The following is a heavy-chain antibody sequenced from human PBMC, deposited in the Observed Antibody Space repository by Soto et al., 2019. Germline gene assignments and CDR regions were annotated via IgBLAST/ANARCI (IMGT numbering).Heavy chain of an antibody. CDR1: GGSFGKSA. CDR3: ARELDIAVAGYNWFDP. V-gene: IGHV1-69*13. Sequence: SGKVSCKASGGSFGKSAINWVRQAPGQGLEWMGGIIPIFGTANYAQKFQGRVTITADESTSTAYMELSSLRSEDTAVYYCARELDIAVAGYNWFDPWGQGTLVTVSS. D-gene: IGHD6-19*01. CDR2: IIPIFGTA. J-gene: IGHJ5*02.